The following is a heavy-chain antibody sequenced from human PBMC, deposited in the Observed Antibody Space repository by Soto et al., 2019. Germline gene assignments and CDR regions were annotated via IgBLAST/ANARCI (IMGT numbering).Heavy chain of an antibody. CDR1: GDFISSHY. V-gene: IGHV4-59*08. CDR3: ARPKGIAPAVWYFDL. J-gene: IGHJ2*01. D-gene: IGHD2-15*01. CDR2: VYHDGTT. Sequence: QVQLQESRPGLVKPSETLSLTCTVSGDFISSHYWSWIRQPPGKGLEWIGYVYHDGTTDSSPSLKSRVTISLEPSKNQLSLCLTSVTAADTAVYYCARPKGIAPAVWYFDLWGRGTLVTVSS.